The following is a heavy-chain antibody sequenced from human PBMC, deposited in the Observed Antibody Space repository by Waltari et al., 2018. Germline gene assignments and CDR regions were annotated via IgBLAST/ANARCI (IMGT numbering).Heavy chain of an antibody. J-gene: IGHJ2*01. Sequence: QVQLQESGPGLVKPSETLSLTCSVSGGYISTFYWNWIRQPAGKGLEWIGRIYASGTTNYSPSLNRRVTRAVETSKNQCARKRRYVTASDTAVYYCAREDHGDFHLRYFDVWGRGIPVTVSS. CDR2: IYASGTT. V-gene: IGHV4-4*07. CDR1: GGYISTFY. D-gene: IGHD7-27*01. CDR3: AREDHGDFHLRYFDV.